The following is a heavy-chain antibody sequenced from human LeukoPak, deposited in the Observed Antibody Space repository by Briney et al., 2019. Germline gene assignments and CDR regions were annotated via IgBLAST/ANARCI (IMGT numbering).Heavy chain of an antibody. CDR3: ARVGGYDLPFDY. D-gene: IGHD5-12*01. CDR1: GFTFSSYG. Sequence: GRSLRLSCAASGFTFSSYGMHWVRQAPGKGLEWVAVIWYDGSNKYYADSVKGRFTISRDNSENTLYLQMNSLRAEDTAVYYCARVGGYDLPFDYWGQGTLVTVSS. CDR2: IWYDGSNK. V-gene: IGHV3-33*01. J-gene: IGHJ4*02.